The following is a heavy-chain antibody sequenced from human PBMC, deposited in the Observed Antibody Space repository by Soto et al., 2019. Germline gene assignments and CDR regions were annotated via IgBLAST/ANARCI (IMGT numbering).Heavy chain of an antibody. CDR2: IIPIFGTA. V-gene: IGHV1-69*12. J-gene: IGHJ6*02. Sequence: QVQLVQSGAEVKKPGSSVKVSCKASGGTFSSYAISWVRQAPGQGLEWMGGIIPIFGTADYAQKFQGRVAITADESTSTAYMELSSLRSEDTAVYYCGVVVDKHYYYGMDVWGQGTTVTVSS. CDR1: GGTFSSYA. D-gene: IGHD3-22*01. CDR3: GVVVDKHYYYGMDV.